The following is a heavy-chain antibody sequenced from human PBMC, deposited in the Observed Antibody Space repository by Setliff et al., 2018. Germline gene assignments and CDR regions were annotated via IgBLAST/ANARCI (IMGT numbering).Heavy chain of an antibody. Sequence: LSCTASGFSFSNCWVSWVRQAPGKGLEWLASINPHASEKYYVDSVKGRFTISRDNAKNSLSLQMNSLRTEDTAVYYCFGAGTCSYWGQGTLVTVSS. J-gene: IGHJ4*02. V-gene: IGHV3-7*01. CDR3: FGAGTCSY. CDR2: INPHASEK. CDR1: GFSFSNCW. D-gene: IGHD3-10*01.